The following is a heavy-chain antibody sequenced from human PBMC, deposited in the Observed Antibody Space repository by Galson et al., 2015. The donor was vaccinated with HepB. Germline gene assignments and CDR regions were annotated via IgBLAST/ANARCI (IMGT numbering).Heavy chain of an antibody. Sequence: SLRLSCAASGFTFSSYWMSWVRQAPGKGLEWVANIKQDGSEKYYVDSVKGRFTISRDNAKNSLYLQMNSLRAEDTAVYYCARDDFWSGYYYWYFDLWGRGTLVTVSS. J-gene: IGHJ2*01. V-gene: IGHV3-7*01. CDR3: ARDDFWSGYYYWYFDL. CDR2: IKQDGSEK. CDR1: GFTFSSYW. D-gene: IGHD3-3*01.